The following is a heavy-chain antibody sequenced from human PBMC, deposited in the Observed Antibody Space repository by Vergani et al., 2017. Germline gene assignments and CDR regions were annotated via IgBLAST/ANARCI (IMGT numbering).Heavy chain of an antibody. Sequence: QLQLQESCPGLVQPSETPSLTCTVSGRSISSSSYYWGWIRQPPGKGLVWIGCIYYSGSTYYNPSLKSRVTISVDTSKNQFSLKLSSVTAADPAVYYCARHLAYCGCDCYPYYYGMDVWGQGTTVTVSS. CDR3: ARHLAYCGCDCYPYYYGMDV. D-gene: IGHD2-21*02. CDR2: IYYSGST. V-gene: IGHV4-39*01. J-gene: IGHJ6*02. CDR1: GRSISSSSYY.